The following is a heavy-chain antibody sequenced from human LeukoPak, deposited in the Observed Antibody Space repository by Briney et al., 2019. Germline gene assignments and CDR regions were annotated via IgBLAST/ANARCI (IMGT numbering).Heavy chain of an antibody. V-gene: IGHV3-23*01. CDR2: ISGSGGST. D-gene: IGHD6-19*01. Sequence: QPGGSLRLSCAASGFTFSSHAMSWVRQAPGKGLEWVSAISGSGGSTYYADSVKGRFTISSNNSKNTLYLQMNSLRGEDTAVYYCAKDSSGWYVYYYDYWGQGTLVTVSS. CDR1: GFTFSSHA. CDR3: AKDSSGWYVYYYDY. J-gene: IGHJ4*02.